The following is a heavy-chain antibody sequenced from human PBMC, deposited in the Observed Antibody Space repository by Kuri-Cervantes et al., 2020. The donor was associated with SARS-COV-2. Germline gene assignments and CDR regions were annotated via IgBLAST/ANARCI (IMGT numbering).Heavy chain of an antibody. CDR3: VRDGDHWNFDY. D-gene: IGHD1-1*01. J-gene: IGHJ4*02. Sequence: GESLKISCAASGFTFSSYEMNWVRQAPGKGLEWVSYISSSGSTIYDADSVKGRFTISRDNAKNSLYLQMNRLRAEDTAVYYCVRDGDHWNFDYWGQGTLVTVSS. CDR2: ISSSGSTI. V-gene: IGHV3-48*03. CDR1: GFTFSSYE.